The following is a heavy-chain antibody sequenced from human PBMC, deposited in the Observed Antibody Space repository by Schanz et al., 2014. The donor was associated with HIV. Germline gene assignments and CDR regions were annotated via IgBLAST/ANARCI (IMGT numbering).Heavy chain of an antibody. Sequence: QLVESGGGVVQPGRSLRLSCAASEFSFSTYGMHWVRQAPGKGLEWVAGILYDGSNEYYADSVKGRFTISRDNSASTLYLEMNSLREDDTAVYYCAKYVGYCSAGNCYIDWWGQGTLVTVSS. CDR2: ILYDGSNE. J-gene: IGHJ4*02. CDR3: AKYVGYCSAGNCYIDW. CDR1: EFSFSTYG. D-gene: IGHD2-15*01. V-gene: IGHV3-33*03.